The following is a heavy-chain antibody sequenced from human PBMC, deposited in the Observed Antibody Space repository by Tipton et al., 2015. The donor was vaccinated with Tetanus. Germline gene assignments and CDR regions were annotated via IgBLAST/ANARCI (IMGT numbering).Heavy chain of an antibody. CDR1: GSSITSTTHY. Sequence: TLSLTCTVSGSSITSTTHYWGWIRQAPGKGLEWIGIIYYSGSTYYNASLRSRVTISVDTSKNQFSLQLRSVTAADTAVYYCARATPSGSYFVRYYSMDVWGQGTTVVVSS. D-gene: IGHD3-22*01. CDR2: IYYSGST. CDR3: ARATPSGSYFVRYYSMDV. J-gene: IGHJ6*02. V-gene: IGHV4-39*01.